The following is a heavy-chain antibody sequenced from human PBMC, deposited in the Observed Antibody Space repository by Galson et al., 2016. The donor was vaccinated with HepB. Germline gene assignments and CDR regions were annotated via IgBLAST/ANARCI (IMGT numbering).Heavy chain of an antibody. J-gene: IGHJ6*02. V-gene: IGHV3-53*01. CDR2: IDNVGRT. CDR3: ARDRGMITFGGVVVRGGMDV. D-gene: IGHD3-16*02. Sequence: SLRLSCAASGLSVSSNHMTWVRQTPGKGLEWASIIDNVGRTYYADSVKGRFTISRDNSMDTLYLQMNSLRVEDTAVYYCARDRGMITFGGVVVRGGMDVWGQGTTVTVSS. CDR1: GLSVSSNH.